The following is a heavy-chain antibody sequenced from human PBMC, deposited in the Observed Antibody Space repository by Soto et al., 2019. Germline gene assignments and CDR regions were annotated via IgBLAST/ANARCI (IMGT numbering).Heavy chain of an antibody. CDR3: ARDTSKRQVNDALDI. Sequence: EVQLVESGGGVVRPGGSLRLSCAASGFTFEDYGMSWVRQVPGKGQEWVSGINLNGYSTGYRDCVKGRFTITRDNAKTSLYLQMNSMRATDTNFYHSARDTSKRQVNDALDIWGQRTMVTVSS. D-gene: IGHD6-25*01. V-gene: IGHV3-20*01. CDR2: INLNGYST. CDR1: GFTFEDYG. J-gene: IGHJ3*02.